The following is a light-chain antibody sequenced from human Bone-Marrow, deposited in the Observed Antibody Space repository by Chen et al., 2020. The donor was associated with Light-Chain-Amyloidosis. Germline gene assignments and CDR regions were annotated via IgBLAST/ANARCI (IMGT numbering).Light chain of an antibody. CDR3: QSADSSGTYEVI. CDR1: DLPTKY. J-gene: IGLJ2*01. Sequence: SYELTQSPSVSVSPGQTARITCSGDDLPTKYAYWYQQKPGQAPVLVIHRDTERPSGISERFSGSSSGTTATLTISGVQAEDEADYHCQSADSSGTYEVIFGGGTKRTVL. CDR2: RDT. V-gene: IGLV3-25*03.